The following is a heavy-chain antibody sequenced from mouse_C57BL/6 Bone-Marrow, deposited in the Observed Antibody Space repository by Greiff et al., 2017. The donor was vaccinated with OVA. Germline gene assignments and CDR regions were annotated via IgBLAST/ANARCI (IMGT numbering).Heavy chain of an antibody. J-gene: IGHJ2*01. D-gene: IGHD2-14*01. V-gene: IGHV1-81*01. CDR2: ISPRRGNT. CDR3: ARRYDGSARYYCDY. CDR1: GYTFTSYG. Sequence: QVQLQQSGAELARPGASVKLSCKASGYTFTSYGISWVKQRNGQGLEWIGEISPRRGNTYYNEKFKGKAILTADKSASTADMGLRSLTSEDSAVYFCARRYDGSARYYCDYWGQGTTLTVSS.